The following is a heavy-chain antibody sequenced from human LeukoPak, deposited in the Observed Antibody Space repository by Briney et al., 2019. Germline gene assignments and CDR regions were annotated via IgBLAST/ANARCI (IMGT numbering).Heavy chain of an antibody. CDR1: GYTFTGYD. V-gene: IGHV1-8*01. CDR2: MNPYSGNI. D-gene: IGHD3-10*01. CDR3: ARDGAGSGSSRSEDWFDP. Sequence: GASVKVSCKASGYTFTGYDINWVRQATGQGLEWMGWMNPYSGNIGYAQKFQGRVTMTWDTSISTAYMELSSLRSDDTAVYYCARDGAGSGSSRSEDWFDPWGQGTLVTVSS. J-gene: IGHJ5*02.